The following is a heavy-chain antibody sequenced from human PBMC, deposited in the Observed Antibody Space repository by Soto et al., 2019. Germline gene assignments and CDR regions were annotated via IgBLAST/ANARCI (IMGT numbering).Heavy chain of an antibody. CDR1: GITFSSYS. CDR3: VGDQDVHTPMVHGNY. CDR2: ISSSKTT. V-gene: IGHV3-48*02. D-gene: IGHD5-18*01. Sequence: EVQLVESGGGLVQPGESLRLSCTASGITFSSYSMNWVRQAPGKGLEWLSYISSSKTTYADSVKGRFTISRDNAKNQVDLQMNSLRDEDTAVYNCVGDQDVHTPMVHGNYWGRGTRVTVSS. J-gene: IGHJ4*02.